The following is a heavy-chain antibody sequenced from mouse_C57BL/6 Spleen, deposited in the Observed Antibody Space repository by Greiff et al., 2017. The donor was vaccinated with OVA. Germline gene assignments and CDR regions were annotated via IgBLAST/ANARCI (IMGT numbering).Heavy chain of an antibody. V-gene: IGHV1-76*01. J-gene: IGHJ4*01. CDR1: GYTFTDYY. D-gene: IGHD4-1*01. CDR2: IYPGSGNT. Sequence: QVQLQQSGAELVRPGASVKLSCKASGYTFTDYYINWVKQRPGQGLAWIARIYPGSGNTYYNEKFKGKATLTAEKSSSTAYMQLSSLTSEDSAVYFCARGGWDDAMDYWGQGTSVTVSS. CDR3: ARGGWDDAMDY.